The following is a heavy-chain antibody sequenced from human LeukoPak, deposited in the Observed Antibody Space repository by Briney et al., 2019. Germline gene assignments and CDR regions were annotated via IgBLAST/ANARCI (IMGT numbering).Heavy chain of an antibody. CDR1: GGSFSGHY. Sequence: PSETLSLTCVVSGGSFSGHYWVWVRQPPGKGLEWIGEVNYNGRTNYNPSLKSRVSISVDTSNNHFSLSLTSVTAADRAVYYCARGRKVASASWYYYYYMDVWAQGTTVTVSS. CDR2: VNYNGRT. V-gene: IGHV4-34*01. CDR3: ARGRKVASASWYYYYYMDV. J-gene: IGHJ6*03. D-gene: IGHD1-26*01.